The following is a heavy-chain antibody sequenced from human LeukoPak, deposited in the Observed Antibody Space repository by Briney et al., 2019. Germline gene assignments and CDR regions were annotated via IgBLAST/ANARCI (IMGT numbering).Heavy chain of an antibody. V-gene: IGHV3-30*02. Sequence: QPGGSLRLSCAASGFTFSSYGMHWVRQAPGKGLEWVAFIQYDGSNKYYADSVKGRFTISRDNSKNTLYLQMNSLKTEDTAVYYCAKGKSSSRFDAFDIWGQGTMVTVSS. CDR1: GFTFSSYG. J-gene: IGHJ3*02. CDR3: AKGKSSSRFDAFDI. D-gene: IGHD6-13*01. CDR2: IQYDGSNK.